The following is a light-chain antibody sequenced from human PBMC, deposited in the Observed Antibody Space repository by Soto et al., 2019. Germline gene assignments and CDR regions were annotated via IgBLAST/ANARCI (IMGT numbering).Light chain of an antibody. CDR2: AAS. CDR3: QKYNSAPLT. J-gene: IGKJ4*01. CDR1: QCISNY. V-gene: IGKV1-27*01. Sequence: DIQMTQSPSSLSASVGDRVTITCRASQCISNYLARYQQKPGKVPKLLIYAASTWQSGVPSRFSGSGSGKDFTLTISILHPEDVATYYCQKYNSAPLTFGGGTKVEIK.